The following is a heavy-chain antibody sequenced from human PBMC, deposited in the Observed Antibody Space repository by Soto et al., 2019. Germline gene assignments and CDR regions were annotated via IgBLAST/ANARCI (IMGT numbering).Heavy chain of an antibody. Sequence: SDTLSLTCTVSGGSISSYYWSWIRQPPGKGLEWIGYIYYSGSTNYNPSLKSRVTISVDTSKNQFCLKLGSVTAAETVVYYCARYISLDYYDSRGGYDYWGQGTLVPGSS. J-gene: IGHJ4*02. D-gene: IGHD3-22*01. CDR1: GGSISSYY. CDR3: ARYISLDYYDSRGGYDY. V-gene: IGHV4-59*01. CDR2: IYYSGST.